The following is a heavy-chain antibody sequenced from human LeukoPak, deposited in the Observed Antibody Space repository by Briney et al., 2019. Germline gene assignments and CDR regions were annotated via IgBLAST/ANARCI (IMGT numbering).Heavy chain of an antibody. CDR3: AKVVRVGYVATWFDP. CDR2: ISGSADIT. D-gene: IGHD5-12*01. V-gene: IGHV3-23*01. J-gene: IGHJ5*02. CDR1: GVTFATYA. Sequence: GGSLRLSCAASGVTFATYAMSWVRQPPGKGLEWVSSISGSADITYYADSVKGRFTIPRDNSKNTLYLQMNSLRAEETAVYFCAKVVRVGYVATWFDPWGQGTLVTVSS.